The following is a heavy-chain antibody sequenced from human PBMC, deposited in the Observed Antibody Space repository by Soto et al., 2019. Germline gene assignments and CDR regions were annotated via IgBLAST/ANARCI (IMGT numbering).Heavy chain of an antibody. V-gene: IGHV1-18*01. Sequence: QGYLVQSGAEVKRPGASVRVSCKTSGFTFNTHGFSWVRQAPGQGLEWMGWNSALNGKTFYAHDFQDRVIMTTDTSSSTAYMELRGLKSDDTAVYYCAAATSIALGFRYLGQGTLVTVSS. CDR1: GFTFNTHG. J-gene: IGHJ4*02. CDR2: NSALNGKT. D-gene: IGHD1-26*01. CDR3: AAATSIALGFRY.